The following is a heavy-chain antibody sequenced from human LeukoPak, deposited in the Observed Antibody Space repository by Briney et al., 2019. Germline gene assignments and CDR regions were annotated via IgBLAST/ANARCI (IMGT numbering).Heavy chain of an antibody. D-gene: IGHD6-13*01. CDR2: IYYSGST. CDR3: ASYRLSSSSFDY. J-gene: IGHJ4*02. CDR1: GGSVSSGSYY. V-gene: IGHV4-61*01. Sequence: SETLSLTCTVSGGSVSSGSYYWSWIRQPPGKGLEWIGYIYYSGSTNCNPSLKSRVTISVDTSKNQFSLKLSSVTAADTAVYYCASYRLSSSSFDYWGQGTLVTVSS.